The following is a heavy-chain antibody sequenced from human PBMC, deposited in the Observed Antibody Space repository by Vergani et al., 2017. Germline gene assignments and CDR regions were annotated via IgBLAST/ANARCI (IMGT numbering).Heavy chain of an antibody. V-gene: IGHV1-46*03. Sequence: QVQLVQSGAEVKKPGASVKVSCKASVYTFTSYYMHWVRQAPGQGLEWMGIINPSGGSTSYAQKFQGRVTMTRDTSTSTVYMELSSLRYEDTAVYYCARGPARIAVAGGWDYWGQGTLVTVSS. CDR2: INPSGGST. J-gene: IGHJ4*02. D-gene: IGHD6-19*01. CDR3: ARGPARIAVAGGWDY. CDR1: VYTFTSYY.